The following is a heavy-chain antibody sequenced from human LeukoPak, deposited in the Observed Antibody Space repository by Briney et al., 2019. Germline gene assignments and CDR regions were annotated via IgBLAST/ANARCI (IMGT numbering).Heavy chain of an antibody. D-gene: IGHD6-13*01. J-gene: IGHJ4*02. V-gene: IGHV3-7*01. Sequence: GGSLRLSCAASGFTFSTYWMTWVRQAPGKGLEWVANIKNDGAVKNYVDSVKGRFTISRDNAKNSLYLQMNSLRAEDTAVYYCAKDSYSKGDFWGQGVLVTVSS. CDR2: IKNDGAVK. CDR1: GFTFSTYW. CDR3: AKDSYSKGDF.